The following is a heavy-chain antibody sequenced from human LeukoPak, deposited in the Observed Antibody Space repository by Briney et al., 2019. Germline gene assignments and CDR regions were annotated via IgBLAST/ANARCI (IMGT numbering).Heavy chain of an antibody. V-gene: IGHV1-46*01. J-gene: IGHJ3*02. CDR3: ARGAVTFGGVIVIPGAFDI. Sequence: ASVKVSCKASGYTFTSYYMHWVRQAPGQGLEWMGIINPSGGSTSYAQKFQGRVTMTRDTSTSTVYMELSSLRSEDTAVYYCARGAVTFGGVIVIPGAFDIWGQGTMVTVSS. D-gene: IGHD3-16*02. CDR1: GYTFTSYY. CDR2: INPSGGST.